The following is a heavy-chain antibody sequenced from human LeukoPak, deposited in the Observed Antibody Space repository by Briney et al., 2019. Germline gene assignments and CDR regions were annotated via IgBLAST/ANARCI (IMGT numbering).Heavy chain of an antibody. J-gene: IGHJ5*02. D-gene: IGHD3-16*01. Sequence: PGGTLRLSCAASRFTFSRFWMHWVRHAPGKALVWVSRINSDGSNTSYADSVKRRFTISRDNAKHTLYRPMHGLISQDAAVFYCARARSRGDWFDPWGQGTLVTASS. CDR3: ARARSRGDWFDP. CDR1: RFTFSRFW. V-gene: IGHV3-74*01. CDR2: INSDGSNT.